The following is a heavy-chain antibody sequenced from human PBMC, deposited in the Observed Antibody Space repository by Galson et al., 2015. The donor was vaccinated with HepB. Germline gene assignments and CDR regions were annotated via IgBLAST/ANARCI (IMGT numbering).Heavy chain of an antibody. CDR3: TRLDCSGGSCYWFDP. J-gene: IGHJ5*02. Sequence: QSGAEMKKPGESLRISCKGSGYSFTSYWISWVRQMPGKGLEWMGKIDPSDSYTNYSPSFQGHVTISADKSISTAYLQWSSLKASDTAVYYCTRLDCSGGSCYWFDPWGQGTLVTVSS. V-gene: IGHV5-10-1*01. CDR1: GYSFTSYW. D-gene: IGHD2-15*01. CDR2: IDPSDSYT.